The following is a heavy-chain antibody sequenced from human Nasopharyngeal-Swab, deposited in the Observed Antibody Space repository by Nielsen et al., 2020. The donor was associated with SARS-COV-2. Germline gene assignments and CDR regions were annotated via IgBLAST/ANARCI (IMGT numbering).Heavy chain of an antibody. CDR3: ASPYCSDGVCYSRAGFDY. J-gene: IGHJ4*02. D-gene: IGHD2-8*01. Sequence: ASVKVSCKASGYTFTGYFMHWVRQAPGQGLKWMGRNSPNSGGTNYAQKFQGRVTMTSDTSISTAYMELSRLRSDDTAVYYCASPYCSDGVCYSRAGFDYWGQGTLVTVSS. V-gene: IGHV1-2*06. CDR2: NSPNSGGT. CDR1: GYTFTGYF.